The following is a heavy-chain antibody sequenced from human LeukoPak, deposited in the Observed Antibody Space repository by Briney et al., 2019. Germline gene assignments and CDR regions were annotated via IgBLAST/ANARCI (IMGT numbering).Heavy chain of an antibody. Sequence: SETLSLTCTVSGGSISSGGYYWSWIRQHPGKGLEWIGYIYYSGSTYYNPSLKSRVTISVDTSKNQFSLKLSSVTAADTAVYYCARFTSSWYGTDYWGQGTLVTVSS. CDR1: GGSISSGGYY. J-gene: IGHJ4*02. CDR2: IYYSGST. D-gene: IGHD6-13*01. CDR3: ARFTSSWYGTDY. V-gene: IGHV4-31*03.